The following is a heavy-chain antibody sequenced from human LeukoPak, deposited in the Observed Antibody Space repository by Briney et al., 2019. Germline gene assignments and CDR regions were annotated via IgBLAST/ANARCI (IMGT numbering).Heavy chain of an antibody. CDR3: AKEEYGDYVPFDY. CDR2: ISYDGSNK. Sequence: GGSLRLSCAASGFTFSSYGMHWVRQAPGKGLEWVAVISYDGSNKCYADSVKGRFTISRDNSKNTLYLQMNSLRAEDTAVYYCAKEEYGDYVPFDYWGQGILVTVSS. D-gene: IGHD4-17*01. J-gene: IGHJ4*02. CDR1: GFTFSSYG. V-gene: IGHV3-30*18.